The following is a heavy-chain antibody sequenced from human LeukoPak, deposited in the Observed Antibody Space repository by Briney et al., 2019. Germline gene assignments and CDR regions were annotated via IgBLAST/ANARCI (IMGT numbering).Heavy chain of an antibody. Sequence: SETLSLTCTVSGGSISSSSYYWGWIRQPPGTGLEWIGSLYYSGSTYYNPSLKSRVTISVDTSKNQFSLKLSSVTAADPAVYYCARETPDDPIAPPRPGYAFDIWGQVTMVTVSS. D-gene: IGHD3-16*02. CDR1: GGSISSSSYY. CDR3: ARETPDDPIAPPRPGYAFDI. CDR2: LYYSGST. V-gene: IGHV4-39*07. J-gene: IGHJ3*02.